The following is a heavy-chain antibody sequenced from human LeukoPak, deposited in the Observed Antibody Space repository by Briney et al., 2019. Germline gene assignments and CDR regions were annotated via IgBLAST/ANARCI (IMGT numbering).Heavy chain of an antibody. Sequence: PSETLSLTCTVPGGSINSYYWSWIRQPAAKGLEWIGRIYTSGSTTYNPSLKSRVTMSVDTSKNQFSLKLSSVTAADTAVYYCAASPSGSQFAYWGQGTLVTVSS. J-gene: IGHJ4*02. D-gene: IGHD1-26*01. CDR2: IYTSGST. CDR1: GGSINSYY. V-gene: IGHV4-4*07. CDR3: AASPSGSQFAY.